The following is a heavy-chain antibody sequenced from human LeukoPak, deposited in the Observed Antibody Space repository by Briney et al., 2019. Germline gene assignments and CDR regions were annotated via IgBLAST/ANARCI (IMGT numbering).Heavy chain of an antibody. D-gene: IGHD5-18*01. CDR1: GFTFSSYG. CDR2: ISYDGSNK. Sequence: GGSLRLSCAASGFTFSSYGMHWVRQAPGKGLEWVAVISYDGSNKDYADSVKGRFTISRDNSKNTLYLQMNSLRAEDTAVYYCAKDSRRGYSYGHAKRTYMDVWGKGTTVTVSS. V-gene: IGHV3-30*18. CDR3: AKDSRRGYSYGHAKRTYMDV. J-gene: IGHJ6*03.